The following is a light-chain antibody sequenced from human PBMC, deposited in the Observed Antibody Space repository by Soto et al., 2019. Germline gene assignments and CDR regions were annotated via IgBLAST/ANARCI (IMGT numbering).Light chain of an antibody. V-gene: IGKV3-20*01. J-gene: IGKJ1*01. CDR1: QSVTNSF. CDR3: QQYVSSPWA. CDR2: GAS. Sequence: EIVLAQSPGTLSLSPGERATLSCRASQSVTNSFLAWYQQKPGQAPRLLIYGASRRATSIPDRFTGSGSGTDFTLTISRLEPEDFAVYYCQQYVSSPWAFGQGTKVDIK.